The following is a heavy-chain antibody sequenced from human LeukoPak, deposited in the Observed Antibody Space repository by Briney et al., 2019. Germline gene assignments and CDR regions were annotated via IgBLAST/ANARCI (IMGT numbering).Heavy chain of an antibody. CDR2: LSGTRDSRGA. J-gene: IGHJ6*03. Sequence: GGSLRLSCAASGFTFSRSAMTWVRQAPGKGLEWVASLSGTRDSRGAIYADSVKGRFTISRDDSKSTLFLRMNRLTAEDTAIYYCAKTRSSSSHYFYFMDVWDEGVTVTVSS. D-gene: IGHD6-6*01. CDR3: AKTRSSSSHYFYFMDV. V-gene: IGHV3-23*01. CDR1: GFTFSRSA.